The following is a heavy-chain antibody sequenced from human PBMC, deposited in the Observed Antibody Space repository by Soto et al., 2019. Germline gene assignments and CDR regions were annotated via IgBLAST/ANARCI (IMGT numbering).Heavy chain of an antibody. V-gene: IGHV3-66*01. CDR1: GFTVSSNY. J-gene: IGHJ4*02. D-gene: IGHD3-16*01. Sequence: EVQLVESGGGLVQPGGSLKVTCAASGFTVSSNYMSWVRQAPGKGLEWVSVIYSGGSTYYADSVKGRFTISRDNSKNTLYLEMNSLRAEDTAVYYCARASQGGPLDYWGQGTLVTVSS. CDR2: IYSGGST. CDR3: ARASQGGPLDY.